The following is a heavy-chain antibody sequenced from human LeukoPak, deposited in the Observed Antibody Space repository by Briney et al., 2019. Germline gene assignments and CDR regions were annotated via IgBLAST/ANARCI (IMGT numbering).Heavy chain of an antibody. CDR3: ARAGYYGSGSYSYYGMDV. Sequence: SQTLSLTCTVSGGSISSGDYYWSWIRQTPGKGLEWIGYIYYSGSTYYNPSLKSRVTISVDTSKNQFSLKLSSVTAADTAVYYCARAGYYGSGSYSYYGMDVWGQGTTVTVSS. V-gene: IGHV4-30-4*01. D-gene: IGHD3-10*01. J-gene: IGHJ6*02. CDR2: IYYSGST. CDR1: GGSISSGDYY.